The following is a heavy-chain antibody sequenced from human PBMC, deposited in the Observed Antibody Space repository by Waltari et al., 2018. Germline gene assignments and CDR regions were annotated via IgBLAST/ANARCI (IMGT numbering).Heavy chain of an antibody. CDR1: GYTFTDHA. D-gene: IGHD3-10*01. CDR3: ARGAMIRGVVTYYFDL. CDR2: ITAGDGHK. J-gene: IGHJ2*01. Sequence: QVQLVQSGSEVKNPGASVTVSCKASGYTFTDHAIHWLRQAPGQRLEWMGWITAGDGHKKNSQKLHDRVTITRDTSATTVYMELSGLKYEDTAMYYCARGAMIRGVVTYYFDLWGRGTLVTVSS. V-gene: IGHV1-3*01.